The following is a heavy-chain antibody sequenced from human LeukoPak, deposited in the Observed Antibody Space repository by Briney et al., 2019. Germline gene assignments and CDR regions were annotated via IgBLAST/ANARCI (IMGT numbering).Heavy chain of an antibody. V-gene: IGHV4-4*07. D-gene: IGHD6-19*01. J-gene: IGHJ4*02. CDR3: ARDLSHSGWYQEGY. CDR1: GGSISSYY. CDR2: IYTSGST. Sequence: SETLSLTCTVSGGSISSYYWSWIRQPAGKGLEWIGRIYTSGSTNYNPSLKSRVTMSVDTSKNQFSLKLTSVTAADTAVYYCARDLSHSGWYQEGYGGQGTLVTVSS.